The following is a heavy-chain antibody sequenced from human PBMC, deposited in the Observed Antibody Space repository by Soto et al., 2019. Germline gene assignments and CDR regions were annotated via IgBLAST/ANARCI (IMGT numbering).Heavy chain of an antibody. D-gene: IGHD6-19*01. CDR2: ISDAGGGT. Sequence: GSLRLSCSASGFTFRIYTMLWVRQAPGKGLEYVSAISDAGGGTYYADSVKGRFTISRDDPKNTLYLQMSNLRAEDTAVYYCVTGYSSGWYEIFWGQGTLVTVSS. V-gene: IGHV3-64D*06. J-gene: IGHJ1*01. CDR1: GFTFRIYT. CDR3: VTGYSSGWYEIF.